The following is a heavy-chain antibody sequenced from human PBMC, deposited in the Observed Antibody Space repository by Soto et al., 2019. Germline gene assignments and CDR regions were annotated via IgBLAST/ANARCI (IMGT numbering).Heavy chain of an antibody. J-gene: IGHJ2*01. CDR2: ISYDGSNK. CDR3: AKAKIVGATEVDWFFDL. Sequence: QVQLAESGGGVVQPGRSLRLSCAASGFTFSSYGMHWVRQAPGKGLKWVAVISYDGSNKFYADSVKGRFTISRDNSKNTLYLQISSLRTEDTAVYYCAKAKIVGATEVDWFFDLWGRGTLVTVSS. CDR1: GFTFSSYG. V-gene: IGHV3-30*18. D-gene: IGHD1-26*01.